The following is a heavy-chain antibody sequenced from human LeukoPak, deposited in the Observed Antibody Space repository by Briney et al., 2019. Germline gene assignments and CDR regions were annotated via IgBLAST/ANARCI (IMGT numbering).Heavy chain of an antibody. D-gene: IGHD4-17*01. Sequence: WETLSLTCTVSGGSVSSGSYYWSWIRQPPGKGLEWIGYIYYSGSTNYNPSLKSRVTISVDTSKNQFSLKLSSVTAADTAVYYCAREGLYGDYVWSLDYWGQGTLVTVSS. CDR2: IYYSGST. CDR3: AREGLYGDYVWSLDY. CDR1: GGSVSSGSYY. J-gene: IGHJ4*02. V-gene: IGHV4-61*01.